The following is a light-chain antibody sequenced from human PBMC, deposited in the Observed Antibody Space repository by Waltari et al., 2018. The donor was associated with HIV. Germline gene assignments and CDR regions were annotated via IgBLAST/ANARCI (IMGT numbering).Light chain of an antibody. CDR2: YDN. CDR1: NIERKS. J-gene: IGLJ2*01. CDR3: QVWDSTSDHVL. Sequence: VLTQPPSVSVAPGKTATITCGGKNIERKSVHWYQQKPGQAPVLGIYYDNERPSGIPGRFSGSNSGDTATLTIRRVGDGDEADYYCQVWDSTSDHVLFGGGTKLTVL. V-gene: IGLV3-21*04.